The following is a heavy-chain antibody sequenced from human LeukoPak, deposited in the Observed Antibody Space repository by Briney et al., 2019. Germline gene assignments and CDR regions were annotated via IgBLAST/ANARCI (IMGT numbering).Heavy chain of an antibody. J-gene: IGHJ4*02. Sequence: SETLSLTCTVSGGSISSYYWSWIRQPPGKGLEWIGEINHSGSTNYNPSLKSRVTISVDTSKNQFSLKLSSVTAADTAVYYCARVDYGDYVNWGQGTLVTVSS. V-gene: IGHV4-34*01. CDR1: GGSISSYY. CDR3: ARVDYGDYVN. CDR2: INHSGST. D-gene: IGHD4-17*01.